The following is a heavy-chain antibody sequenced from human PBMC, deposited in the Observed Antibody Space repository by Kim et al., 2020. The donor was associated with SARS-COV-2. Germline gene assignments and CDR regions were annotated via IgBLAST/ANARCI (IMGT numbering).Heavy chain of an antibody. J-gene: IGHJ6*02. D-gene: IGHD3-9*01. CDR2: TQSSGPA. V-gene: IGHV4-39*01. Sequence: PGKGLKWIGRTQSSGPAFYDPPLRSRVTISGHTSKNQFSLEQGSVTDADTAVYVCARHEFRCFDWSIFYYGFDVWGRETTVSIS. CDR3: ARHEFRCFDWSIFYYGFDV.